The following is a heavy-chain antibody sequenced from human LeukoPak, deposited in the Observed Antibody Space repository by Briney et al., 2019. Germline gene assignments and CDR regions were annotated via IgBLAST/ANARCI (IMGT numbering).Heavy chain of an antibody. D-gene: IGHD5-18*01. CDR2: KYYSGST. CDR3: ARGRSYGLDFDS. V-gene: IGHV4-61*01. J-gene: IGHJ4*02. Sequence: SETLSLTCDVSGVSINTCCYYWTWIRQPPGKGLEWIGYKYYSGSTRYNSSLRSRLTISLDTSKNQFSLRLTSVTAADTAVYYCARGRSYGLDFDSWGPGTLVIVSS. CDR1: GVSINTCCYY.